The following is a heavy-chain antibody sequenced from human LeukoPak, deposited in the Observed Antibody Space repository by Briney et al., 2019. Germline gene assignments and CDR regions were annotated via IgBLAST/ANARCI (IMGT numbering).Heavy chain of an antibody. CDR3: ARGDIVCSRTSCLIDAFYI. J-gene: IGHJ3*02. Sequence: PSETLSLTCTVSGGSISSGSYYWSWIRQPAGKGLEWIGRIYSSGSTNYNPSLKSRVTISGDTSENQFSLPMSSVTASRKSRHYCARGDIVCSRTSCLIDAFYIWGEGRMVTVS. D-gene: IGHD2-2*01. CDR1: GGSISSGSYY. CDR2: IYSSGST. V-gene: IGHV4-61*02.